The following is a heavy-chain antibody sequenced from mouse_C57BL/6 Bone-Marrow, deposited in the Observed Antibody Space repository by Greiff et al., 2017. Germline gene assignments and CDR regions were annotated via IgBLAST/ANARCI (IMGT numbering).Heavy chain of an antibody. CDR1: GFTFSSYG. V-gene: IGHV5-6*02. Sequence: DVKLVESGGDLVKPGGSLKLSCAASGFTFSSYGMSWVRQTPDKRLEWVATISSGGSYTYYPDSVKGRFTISRDNAKNTLYLQMRSLTSEDTAMYYCARHRYGSSSWYFDVWGTGTTVTVSS. D-gene: IGHD1-1*01. J-gene: IGHJ1*03. CDR2: ISSGGSYT. CDR3: ARHRYGSSSWYFDV.